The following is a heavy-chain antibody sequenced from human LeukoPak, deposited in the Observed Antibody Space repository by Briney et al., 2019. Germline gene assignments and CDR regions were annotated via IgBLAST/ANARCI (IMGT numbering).Heavy chain of an antibody. V-gene: IGHV3-23*01. Sequence: NPGGSLRLSCAASGFTFSSYAMSWVRQAPGKGLEWVSAISGSGGSTYYADSVKGRFTISRDNAKNLLYLQMNSLRAEDTAVYYCARSSGYRNGMDVWGQGTTVTVSS. D-gene: IGHD6-13*01. CDR3: ARSSGYRNGMDV. CDR1: GFTFSSYA. J-gene: IGHJ6*02. CDR2: ISGSGGST.